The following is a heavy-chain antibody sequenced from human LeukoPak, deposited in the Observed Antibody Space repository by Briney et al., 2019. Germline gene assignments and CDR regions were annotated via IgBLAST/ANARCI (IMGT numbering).Heavy chain of an antibody. J-gene: IGHJ3*02. CDR2: IYYSGST. V-gene: IGHV4-59*01. Sequence: SETLSLTCTVSGGSISSYYWSYIRQPPGNGLEWIGYIYYSGSTNYNPSLKSRVSLSVDTSKNQFSLNLSSVTAADTAVYYCARFSGNYPFDAFDIWGQGTMVTVSS. D-gene: IGHD1-26*01. CDR3: ARFSGNYPFDAFDI. CDR1: GGSISSYY.